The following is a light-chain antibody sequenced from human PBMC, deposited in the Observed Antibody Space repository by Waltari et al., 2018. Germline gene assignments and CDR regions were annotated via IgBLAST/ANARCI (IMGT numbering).Light chain of an antibody. J-gene: IGKJ4*01. Sequence: DIVMTQSPDSLAVPLGERATINCKPSQSILYRSSNRNALAWYQQKPGQPPKLLFFWAATRESGAPDRFSVSGSGTDFTLTISSLQAEDVAVYYCQQYYNAPLTFGGGTKVEIK. V-gene: IGKV4-1*01. CDR3: QQYYNAPLT. CDR2: WAA. CDR1: QSILYRSSNRNA.